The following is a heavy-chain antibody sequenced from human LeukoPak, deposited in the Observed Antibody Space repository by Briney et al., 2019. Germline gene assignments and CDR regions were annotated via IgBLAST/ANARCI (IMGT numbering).Heavy chain of an antibody. Sequence: ETLSDTCTVSGDSMSSNYWSWIRQPPGKGLEWVAYIFHSGSTSYNPSLKSRVALSMNTSRNQFSLKLTSVTAADTAVYYCARGPGGGSYSDAFDISGQGKLFTVSS. V-gene: IGHV4-59*01. D-gene: IGHD1-26*01. CDR1: GDSMSSNY. CDR3: ARGPGGGSYSDAFDI. J-gene: IGHJ3*02. CDR2: IFHSGST.